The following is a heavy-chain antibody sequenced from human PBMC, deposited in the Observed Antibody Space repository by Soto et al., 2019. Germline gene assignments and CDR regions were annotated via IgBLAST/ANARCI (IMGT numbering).Heavy chain of an antibody. D-gene: IGHD2-2*01. CDR1: GDSVSSNSAA. J-gene: IGHJ6*02. V-gene: IGHV6-1*01. Sequence: PSQTLSLTCAISGDSVSSNSAAWNWIRQSPSRGLEWLGRTYYRSKWYNDYAVSVKSRITINPDTSKNQFSLQLNSVTPEDTAVYYCARGLNCSSTSCFYYYGMDVWGQGTTVTVSS. CDR3: ARGLNCSSTSCFYYYGMDV. CDR2: TYYRSKWYN.